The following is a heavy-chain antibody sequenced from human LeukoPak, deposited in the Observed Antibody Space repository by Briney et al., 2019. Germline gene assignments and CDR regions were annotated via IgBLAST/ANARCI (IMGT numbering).Heavy chain of an antibody. CDR1: GGSISSHY. V-gene: IGHV4-59*11. CDR3: AGTYYDILTGYYYYMDV. CDR2: IYYSGST. Sequence: SETLSLTCTVSGGSISSHYWSWIRQPPGKGLEWIGYIYYSGSTNYNPSLKSRVTISVDTSKNQFSLKLSSVTAADTDVYYCAGTYYDILTGYYYYMDVWGKGTTVTVSS. D-gene: IGHD3-9*01. J-gene: IGHJ6*03.